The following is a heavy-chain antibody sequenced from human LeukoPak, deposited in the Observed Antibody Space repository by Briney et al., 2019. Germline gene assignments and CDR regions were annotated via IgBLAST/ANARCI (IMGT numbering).Heavy chain of an antibody. CDR2: IYATGST. J-gene: IGHJ4*02. D-gene: IGHD1-26*01. CDR3: ARQGYTASYYFLDF. Sequence: SETLSLTCDVSGDFIRGYWWGWVRQPAGKGLEWIGRIYATGSTKFNPSLKSRLTMSMDTSTNQLSLKLSLKLTSVTAADTAVYFCARQGYTASYYFLDFWSQETLDTVSP. CDR1: GDFIRGYW. V-gene: IGHV4-4*07.